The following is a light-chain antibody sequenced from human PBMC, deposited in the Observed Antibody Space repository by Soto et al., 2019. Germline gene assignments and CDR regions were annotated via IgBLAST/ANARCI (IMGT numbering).Light chain of an antibody. CDR2: GAS. CDR1: QGVSSN. Sequence: EIVMTQSPATLSVSPGQRATXSCRASQGVSSNLAWYQHNPGQAPRLLIYGASTRATGISDRFSGSGSGTEYTLSISSLQSEEFAVYYCQQYNNWPQTFGQGTKVEIK. J-gene: IGKJ1*01. CDR3: QQYNNWPQT. V-gene: IGKV3-15*01.